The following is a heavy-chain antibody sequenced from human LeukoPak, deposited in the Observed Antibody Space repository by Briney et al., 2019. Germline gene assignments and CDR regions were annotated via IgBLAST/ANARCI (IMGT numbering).Heavy chain of an antibody. Sequence: SGEPLKISCKGSGYSFTSYWIGWVRQMPGKGLEWMGIIYPGDSDTRYSPSFQGQVTISADKSISTAYLQWSSLKASDTAMYYCARSYYDILTGYYYYYMDVWGKGTTVTVSS. D-gene: IGHD3-9*01. CDR3: ARSYYDILTGYYYYYMDV. CDR2: IYPGDSDT. CDR1: GYSFTSYW. J-gene: IGHJ6*03. V-gene: IGHV5-51*01.